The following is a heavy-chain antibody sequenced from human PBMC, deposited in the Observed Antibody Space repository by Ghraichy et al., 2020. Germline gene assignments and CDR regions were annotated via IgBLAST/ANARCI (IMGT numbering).Heavy chain of an antibody. Sequence: GGSLRLSCAASGFTVSSNYMSWVRQAPGKGLEWVSVIYSGGSTYYADSVKGRFTISRDNSKNTLYLQMNSLRAEDTAVYYCARLNVRFQKGNWYFDLWGRGTLVTVSS. CDR1: GFTVSSNY. CDR2: IYSGGST. CDR3: ARLNVRFQKGNWYFDL. V-gene: IGHV3-53*01. J-gene: IGHJ2*01. D-gene: IGHD4-17*01.